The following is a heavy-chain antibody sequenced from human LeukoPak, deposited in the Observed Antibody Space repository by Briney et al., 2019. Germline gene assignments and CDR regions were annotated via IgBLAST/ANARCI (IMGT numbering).Heavy chain of an antibody. CDR3: ARAFYYDSSGPDSDY. Sequence: PGGSLRLSCAASGFTFSSYSMNWVRQAPGKGLEWVSAISGSAYTTYYADSVKGRFTISRDNAKSSVYLQMNSLRAEDTAVYYCARAFYYDSSGPDSDYWGQGTLVTVSS. CDR2: ISGSAYTT. D-gene: IGHD3-22*01. J-gene: IGHJ4*02. V-gene: IGHV3-21*01. CDR1: GFTFSSYS.